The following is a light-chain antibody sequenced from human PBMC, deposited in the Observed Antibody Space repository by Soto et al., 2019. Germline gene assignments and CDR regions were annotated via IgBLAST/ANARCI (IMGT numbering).Light chain of an antibody. CDR3: HHYGNSPLYT. CDR1: QSVSSSY. J-gene: IGKJ2*01. V-gene: IGKV3-20*01. CDR2: STS. Sequence: EIVLTQSPGILSLSPGERATLSCRASQSVSSSYLAWYQQKPGQAPRLLIFSTSSRATGIPARFSGSGSGTDFTLTISRLEPADFAVYYCHHYGNSPLYTFGPGTKLEI.